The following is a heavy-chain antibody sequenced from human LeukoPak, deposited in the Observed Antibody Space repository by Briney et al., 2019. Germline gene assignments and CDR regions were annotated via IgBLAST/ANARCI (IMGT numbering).Heavy chain of an antibody. CDR3: VRGFTYYYGSGSYVDY. CDR1: GFAFSGSA. D-gene: IGHD3-10*01. CDR2: ISGNGGST. V-gene: IGHV3-64D*06. Sequence: GGSLRLSCSASGFAFSGSAMYWVRQAPGKGLEYVSAISGNGGSTYYADSVKGRFTISRDNSKNTLYLQMSSLRAEDTAVYYCVRGFTYYYGSGSYVDYWGQGTLVTVSS. J-gene: IGHJ4*02.